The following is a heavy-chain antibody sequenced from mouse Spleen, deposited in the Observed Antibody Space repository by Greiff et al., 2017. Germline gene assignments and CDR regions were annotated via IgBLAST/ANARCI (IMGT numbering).Heavy chain of an antibody. CDR1: GFSLTSYG. CDR2: IWSGGST. J-gene: IGHJ1*01. CDR3: AGQLGPEYFDV. D-gene: IGHD4-1*02. Sequence: VQLQQSGPGLVQPSQSLSITCTVSGFSLTSYGVHWVRQSPGKGLEWLGVIWSGGSTDYNAAFISRLSISKDNSKSQVFFKMNSLQADDTAIYYCAGQLGPEYFDVWGAGTTVTVSS. V-gene: IGHV2-2*01.